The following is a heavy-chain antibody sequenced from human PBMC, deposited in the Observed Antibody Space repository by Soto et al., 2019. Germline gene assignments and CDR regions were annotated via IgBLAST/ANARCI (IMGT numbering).Heavy chain of an antibody. Sequence: GGSLRLSCAASGFTFSSYSMNWVRQAPGKGLEWVSYISSSSSTIYYADSVKGRFTISRNNAKNSLYLQMNSLRDEDKVVYYCAAGYCSGGSCYTTDYGGQGTLVTV. CDR2: ISSSSSTI. J-gene: IGHJ4*02. D-gene: IGHD2-15*01. CDR1: GFTFSSYS. V-gene: IGHV3-48*02. CDR3: AAGYCSGGSCYTTDY.